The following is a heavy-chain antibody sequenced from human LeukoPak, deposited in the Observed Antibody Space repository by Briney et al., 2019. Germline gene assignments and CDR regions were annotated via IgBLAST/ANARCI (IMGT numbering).Heavy chain of an antibody. D-gene: IGHD5-18*01. V-gene: IGHV1-58*01. J-gene: IGHJ3*02. CDR3: ADTAMVTGAFDI. Sequence: ASVKVSCKASRFTFTSSAVQWVRQARGQRLEWIGWIVVGSGNTNYAQKFQERVTITRDMSTSTAYMELSSLRSEDTAVYYCADTAMVTGAFDIWGQGTMVTVSS. CDR1: RFTFTSSA. CDR2: IVVGSGNT.